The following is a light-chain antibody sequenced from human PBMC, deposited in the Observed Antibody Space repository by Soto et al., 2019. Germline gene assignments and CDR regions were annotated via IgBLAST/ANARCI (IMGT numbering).Light chain of an antibody. Sequence: EIVMTQSPATLSVSPGERATLSCRASQSVSSNLAWYQQKPGQAPRLLIYGASTRATGIPARFSGSGSGTEFTLTISSLQPDDCENYYCHTYNSYSLHTFGQGSKVDIK. V-gene: IGKV3-15*01. J-gene: IGKJ2*01. CDR2: GAS. CDR3: HTYNSYSLHT. CDR1: QSVSSN.